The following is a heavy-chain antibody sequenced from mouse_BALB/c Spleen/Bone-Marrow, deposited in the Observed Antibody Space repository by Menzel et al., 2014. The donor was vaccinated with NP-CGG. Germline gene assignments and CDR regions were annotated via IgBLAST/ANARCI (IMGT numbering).Heavy chain of an antibody. Sequence: VKLMESGPELVKPGASVKISCKASGYGFRSSWMNWVRQRPGQGLEWIGRIYPGDGDTNYNGKFKGKATLTADKSSSTAYMQFSSLTSVDSAVYFCARDYYGSSFDYWGQGTTLTVSS. CDR1: GYGFRSSW. V-gene: IGHV1-82*01. D-gene: IGHD1-1*01. CDR2: IYPGDGDT. J-gene: IGHJ2*01. CDR3: ARDYYGSSFDY.